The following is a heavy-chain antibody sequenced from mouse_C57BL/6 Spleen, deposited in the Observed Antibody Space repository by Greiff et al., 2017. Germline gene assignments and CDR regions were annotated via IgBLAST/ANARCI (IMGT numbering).Heavy chain of an antibody. CDR1: GYTFTSYR. Sequence: QVQLQQPGAELVKPGASVKMSCKASGYTFTSYRITWVKQRPGQGLEWIGDISPGSGSTNYHEKFKSKDTLTVDTSSSTAYMQLSSLTSEDSAVYYCAREGVRWELRLQYYFAYGGQGTTLTVSS. J-gene: IGHJ2*01. D-gene: IGHD3-2*02. CDR2: ISPGSGST. CDR3: AREGVRWELRLQYYFAY. V-gene: IGHV1-55*01.